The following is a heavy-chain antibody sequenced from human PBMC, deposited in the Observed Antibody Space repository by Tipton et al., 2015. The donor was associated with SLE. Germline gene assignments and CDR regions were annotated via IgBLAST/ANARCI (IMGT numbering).Heavy chain of an antibody. Sequence: LACTVSGSSITAYYWTWIRQPPGKGLEWIGYVYYSGTTNYNPSLKSRVTISVDTSKNQFSLKLSSVTAADTAVYYCARDSSGGYNWFDPWGQGTLVTVSS. J-gene: IGHJ5*02. CDR2: VYYSGTT. CDR3: ARDSSGGYNWFDP. D-gene: IGHD3-22*01. V-gene: IGHV4-59*01. CDR1: GSSITAYY.